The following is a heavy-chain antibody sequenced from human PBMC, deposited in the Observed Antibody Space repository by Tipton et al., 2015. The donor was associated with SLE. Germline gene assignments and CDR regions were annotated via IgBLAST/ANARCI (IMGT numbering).Heavy chain of an antibody. Sequence: VQLVQPGAEVKKPGESLKISCKGSGYSFTSYWISWVRQMPGKGLEWMGRIDPSDSYTNYSPSFQGHVTISADRSISTAYLQWSSLKASDTAMYYCARHGDDSGPWDYYGMDVWGQGTTVTVSS. CDR3: ARHGDDSGPWDYYGMDV. CDR1: GYSFTSYW. D-gene: IGHD3-22*01. CDR2: IDPSDSYT. V-gene: IGHV5-10-1*01. J-gene: IGHJ6*02.